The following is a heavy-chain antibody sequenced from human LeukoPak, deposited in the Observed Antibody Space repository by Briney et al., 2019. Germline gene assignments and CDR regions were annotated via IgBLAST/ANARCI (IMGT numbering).Heavy chain of an antibody. D-gene: IGHD3-9*01. CDR2: IYYSGTT. J-gene: IGHJ4*02. CDR1: GDSISRSSFY. V-gene: IGHV4-39*01. CDR3: ARGLRYSDY. Sequence: SETLSLTCTVSGDSISRSSFYWGWIRQPPGKGLEWIGSIYYSGTTYYNPSLKSRVTISVDTSKNQFSLKLTSVTAADTTVYYCARGLRYSDYWGQGILVTVSS.